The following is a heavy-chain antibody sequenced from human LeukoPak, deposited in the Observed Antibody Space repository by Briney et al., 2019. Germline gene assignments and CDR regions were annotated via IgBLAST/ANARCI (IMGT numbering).Heavy chain of an antibody. CDR3: ARDDYGEPFDY. CDR2: IYSGGTT. J-gene: IGHJ4*02. Sequence: GGTLRLSCAASGITVSSNYMSWVRQAPGKGLQWVSVIYSGGTTYYADSVKGRFTISRDNPKITLYLQMNSLRAEDTAVYYCARDDYGEPFDYWGQGTLVTVSS. D-gene: IGHD4-17*01. V-gene: IGHV3-66*01. CDR1: GITVSSNY.